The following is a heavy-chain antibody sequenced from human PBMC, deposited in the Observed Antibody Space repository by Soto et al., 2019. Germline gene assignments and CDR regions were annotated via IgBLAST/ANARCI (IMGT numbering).Heavy chain of an antibody. D-gene: IGHD3-10*01. V-gene: IGHV3-30-3*01. CDR1: GFTFSSYA. Sequence: HPGGSLRLSCAASGFTFSSYAMHWVRQAPGKGLEWVAVISCDGSNKYYADSVKGRFTISRDNSKNTLYLQMNSLRAEDTAVYYCARDRSTFLTRGAIDVWGQGTTVTVSS. J-gene: IGHJ6*02. CDR3: ARDRSTFLTRGAIDV. CDR2: ISCDGSNK.